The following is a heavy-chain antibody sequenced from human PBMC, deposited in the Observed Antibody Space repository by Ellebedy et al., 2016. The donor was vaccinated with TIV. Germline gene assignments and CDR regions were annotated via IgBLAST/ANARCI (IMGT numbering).Heavy chain of an antibody. CDR3: ARRQYYYYGMDV. CDR2: IWYDGSNK. V-gene: IGHV3-33*01. Sequence: PGGSLRLSCAASGFTFSSYGMHWVRQAPGKGLEWVAVIWYDGSNKYYAESVKGRFTMSRDNSKNKLYLQMNSLRAEDTAVYYCARRQYYYYGMDVWGQGTTVTVSS. CDR1: GFTFSSYG. J-gene: IGHJ6*02.